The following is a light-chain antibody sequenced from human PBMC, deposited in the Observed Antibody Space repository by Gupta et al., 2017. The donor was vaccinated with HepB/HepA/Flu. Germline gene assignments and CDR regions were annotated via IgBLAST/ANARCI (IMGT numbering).Light chain of an antibody. V-gene: IGKV1-17*01. J-gene: IGKJ1*01. CDR2: AAS. CDR3: RHESSSPWT. CDR1: QGMRND. Sequence: DIQMTQSPSSLSASVGDRVTITCRASQGMRNDLGWYQQKPGKAPKRLIYAASSLESGVPSRFSGGGSGTEFTLAISSLQPEDFAAYYCRHESSSPWTFGQGTKVDI.